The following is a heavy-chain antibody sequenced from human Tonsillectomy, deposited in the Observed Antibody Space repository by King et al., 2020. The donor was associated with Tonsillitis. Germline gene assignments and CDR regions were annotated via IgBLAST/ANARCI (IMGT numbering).Heavy chain of an antibody. J-gene: IGHJ2*01. Sequence: LQLQESGPGLVKPSVTLSLTCTVSGGSISSSSYYWGWIRQPPGKGLEWIGTIYYSGSTNYNPSLKSRVTISVDTSKNQFSLNLTSVTSADTAFYFCARLRHHQLLWYFDLWGRGSLVTVSS. D-gene: IGHD2-2*01. V-gene: IGHV4-39*01. CDR1: GGSISSSSYY. CDR3: ARLRHHQLLWYFDL. CDR2: IYYSGST.